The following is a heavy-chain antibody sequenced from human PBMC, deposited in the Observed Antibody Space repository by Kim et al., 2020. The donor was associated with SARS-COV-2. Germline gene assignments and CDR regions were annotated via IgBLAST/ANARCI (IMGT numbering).Heavy chain of an antibody. D-gene: IGHD3-10*01. CDR1: GGSISSSSYY. CDR3: ARCGMVRGVIRYFDY. Sequence: SETLSLTCTVSGGSISSSSYYWGWIRQPPGKGLEWIGSIYYSGSTYYNPSLKSRVTISVDTSKNQFSLKLSSVTAADTAVYYCARCGMVRGVIRYFDYWGQGTLVTVSS. V-gene: IGHV4-39*07. CDR2: IYYSGST. J-gene: IGHJ4*02.